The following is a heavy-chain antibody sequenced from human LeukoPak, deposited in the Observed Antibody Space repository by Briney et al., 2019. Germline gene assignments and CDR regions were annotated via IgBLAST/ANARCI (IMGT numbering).Heavy chain of an antibody. Sequence: GGSLRLSCAASGFTFSSYAMSWVRQAPGKGLEWVSSITSSGGSTYSADSVKGRFTISRDNSKNTLYLQMNSLRAEDTAIYYCAKDPSDYGGNSGYFDYWGQGTLVTVSS. CDR1: GFTFSSYA. V-gene: IGHV3-23*01. D-gene: IGHD4-23*01. CDR2: ITSSGGST. J-gene: IGHJ4*02. CDR3: AKDPSDYGGNSGYFDY.